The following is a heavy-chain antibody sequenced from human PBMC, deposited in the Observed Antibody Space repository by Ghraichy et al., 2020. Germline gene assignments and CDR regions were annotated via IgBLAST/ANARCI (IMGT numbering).Heavy chain of an antibody. CDR2: ISPGDPDI. Sequence: GESLNISCTGSGYSFTSYWIGWVRQMPGKGLEWMWIISPGDPDISYSPSFQGQVTISADKSSSTAYLQWSSLKASDTAMYYCARLFYYGGNCDYWGQGTLVTGSS. J-gene: IGHJ4*02. CDR1: GYSFTSYW. CDR3: ARLFYYGGNCDY. V-gene: IGHV5-51*01. D-gene: IGHD4-23*01.